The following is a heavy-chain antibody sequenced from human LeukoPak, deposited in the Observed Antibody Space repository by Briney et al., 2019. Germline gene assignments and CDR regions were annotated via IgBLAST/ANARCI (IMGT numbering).Heavy chain of an antibody. J-gene: IGHJ3*02. Sequence: ASVKVSCKASGYTFTGYYMYWVRQAPGQGLEWMGWINPNTGGTNYAQKFQGRVTITADKSTSTTYLELSSLRSEDTAMFYCARDANGYTWRGAFDIWGQGTMVIVSS. CDR3: ARDANGYTWRGAFDI. CDR2: INPNTGGT. D-gene: IGHD5-24*01. CDR1: GYTFTGYY. V-gene: IGHV1-2*02.